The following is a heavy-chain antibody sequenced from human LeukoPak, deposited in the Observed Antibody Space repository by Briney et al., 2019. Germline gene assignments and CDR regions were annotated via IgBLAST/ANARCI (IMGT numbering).Heavy chain of an antibody. CDR3: ARERIVVVPAARPDGVYYYYYGMDV. V-gene: IGHV1-3*01. CDR2: INAGNGNT. J-gene: IGHJ6*04. CDR1: GYTFTSYA. Sequence: GSVKVSCKASGYTFTSYAMHWVRQAPGQRLEWMGWINAGNGNTKYSQKFQGRVTITRDTSASTAYMELSSLRSEDTAVYYCARERIVVVPAARPDGVYYYYYGMDVWGKGTTVTVSS. D-gene: IGHD2-2*01.